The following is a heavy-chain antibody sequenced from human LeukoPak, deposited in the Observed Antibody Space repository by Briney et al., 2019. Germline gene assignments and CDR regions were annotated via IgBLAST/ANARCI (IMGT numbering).Heavy chain of an antibody. CDR3: ARVRGWLHSPLDY. J-gene: IGHJ4*02. CDR2: MNPNSGNT. Sequence: SVKVSCKASGYTFTSYDINWVRQATGQGLEWMGWMNPNSGNTGYAQKFQGRVTMTRNTSISTAYMELSSLRSEDTAVCYCARVRGWLHSPLDYWGQGTLFTVSS. D-gene: IGHD5-18*01. CDR1: GYTFTSYD. V-gene: IGHV1-8*01.